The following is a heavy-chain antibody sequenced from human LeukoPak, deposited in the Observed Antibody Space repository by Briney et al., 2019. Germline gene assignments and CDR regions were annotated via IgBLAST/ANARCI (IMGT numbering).Heavy chain of an antibody. CDR3: ANQYSKVGSTPDY. CDR2: ISGSGDST. V-gene: IGHV3-23*02. Sequence: GGSLRLPCAASGFTSSSYGMSWVRQAPGKGLEWISAISGSGDSTDYVDFVKGRFTISSVNSKIMLEMQLYDLRADDTALHCGANQYSKVGSTPDYWGQGTLVTVSS. J-gene: IGHJ4*02. D-gene: IGHD1-26*01. CDR1: GFTSSSYG.